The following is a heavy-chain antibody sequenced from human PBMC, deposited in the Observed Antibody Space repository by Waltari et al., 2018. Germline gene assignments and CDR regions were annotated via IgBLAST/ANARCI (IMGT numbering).Heavy chain of an antibody. J-gene: IGHJ4*02. V-gene: IGHV1-8*03. CDR3: TRGWDD. CDR2: MNPDSDDT. CDR1: GYTFNTYD. Sequence: QVQLVQSGAEVKKPGASVRISCKTSGYTFNTYDINWVRQACGQGLEWRGWMNPDSDDTGYAQKFQGSRTITGDSSVSTAYMELTGLTSEDTAVYYCTRGWDDWGQGTLVTVSS.